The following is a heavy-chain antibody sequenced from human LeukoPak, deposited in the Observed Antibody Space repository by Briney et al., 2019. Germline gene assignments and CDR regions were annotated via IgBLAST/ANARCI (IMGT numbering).Heavy chain of an antibody. J-gene: IGHJ3*02. CDR3: ARVYGSGSFGPRGAFDI. CDR2: INPNSGGT. Sequence: ASVKVSCKASGYTFTGYYMHWVRQAPGQGLEWMGWINPNSGGTNYAQKFQGWVTMTRDTSISTAYMELSRLRSDDTAVYYCARVYGSGSFGPRGAFDIWGQGTMVTVSS. D-gene: IGHD3-10*01. V-gene: IGHV1-2*04. CDR1: GYTFTGYY.